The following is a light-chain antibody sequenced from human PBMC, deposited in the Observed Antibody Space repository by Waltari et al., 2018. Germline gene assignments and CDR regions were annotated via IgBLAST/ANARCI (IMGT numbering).Light chain of an antibody. V-gene: IGKV1-39*01. J-gene: IGKJ3*01. Sequence: DIQMTQSPPSRSASVGDRVTITCRATQSIITSLNWYQQKPGKAPNLLIYGASRLERGVPSRFSGSGSGTDFTLTISSLHPEDFATYYCQQSYTTPFTFGPGTKVDLK. CDR2: GAS. CDR1: QSIITS. CDR3: QQSYTTPFT.